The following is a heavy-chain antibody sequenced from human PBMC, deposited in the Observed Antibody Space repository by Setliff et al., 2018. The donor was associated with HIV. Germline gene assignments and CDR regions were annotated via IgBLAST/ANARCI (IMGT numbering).Heavy chain of an antibody. V-gene: IGHV4-38-2*01. CDR3: ARRLQFLESLHGVGGLDV. CDR2: IYHSGTT. Sequence: SETLSLTCAVSGYSISSGCYWGWIRQPPGKGLEWIGSIYHSGTTYYNPSLKSRVTISVDTSKNQFSLKLSSATAADTAVYYCARRLQFLESLHGVGGLDVWGQGTTVTVSS. J-gene: IGHJ6*02. CDR1: GYSISSGCY. D-gene: IGHD3-3*01.